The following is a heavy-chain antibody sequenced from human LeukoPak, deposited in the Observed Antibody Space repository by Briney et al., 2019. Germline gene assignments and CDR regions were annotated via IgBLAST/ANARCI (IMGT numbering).Heavy chain of an antibody. V-gene: IGHV1-58*01. CDR3: AAAQGYYDFWSGYHPFDY. CDR2: IVVGSGNT. J-gene: IGHJ4*02. D-gene: IGHD3-3*01. Sequence: GTSVKVSCKASGFTFTSSAVQWVRQARGQRLEWIGWIVVGSGNTNYAQKFQERASITRDMSTSTAHMELSSLRSEDTAVYYCAAAQGYYDFWSGYHPFDYWGQGTLVTVSS. CDR1: GFTFTSSA.